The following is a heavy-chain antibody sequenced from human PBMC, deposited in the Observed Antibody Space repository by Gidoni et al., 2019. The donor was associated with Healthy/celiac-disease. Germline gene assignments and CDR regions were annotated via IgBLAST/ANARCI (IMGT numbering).Heavy chain of an antibody. CDR3: AKDNAPCGVVNWFDP. Sequence: EVQLVESGGGLVQHGRSLRLSCAASGFTFADSAMHWARQAPGKGLEWVSGISWNSGSIGYADSGKGRFTISRDNAKNSLYLQMNSLRAEDTALYYCAKDNAPCGVVNWFDPWGQGTLVTVSS. CDR1: GFTFADSA. CDR2: ISWNSGSI. J-gene: IGHJ5*02. D-gene: IGHD3-3*01. V-gene: IGHV3-9*01.